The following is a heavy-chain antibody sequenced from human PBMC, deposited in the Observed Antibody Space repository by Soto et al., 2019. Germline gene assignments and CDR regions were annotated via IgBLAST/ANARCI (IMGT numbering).Heavy chain of an antibody. CDR2: ISGSGGST. CDR1: GFTFSSYA. J-gene: IGHJ6*02. D-gene: IGHD3-9*01. V-gene: IGHV3-23*01. Sequence: GGSLRLSCAASGFTFSSYAMSWVRQAPGKGLEWVSAISGSGGSTYYADSVKGRFTISRDNSKNTLYLQMNSLRAEDTAVYYCAKGDYDILTSDSYYGMDVWGQGTTVTVSS. CDR3: AKGDYDILTSDSYYGMDV.